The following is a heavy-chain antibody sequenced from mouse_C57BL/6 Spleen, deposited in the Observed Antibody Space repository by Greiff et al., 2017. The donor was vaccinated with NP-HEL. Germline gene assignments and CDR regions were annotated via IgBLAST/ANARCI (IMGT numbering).Heavy chain of an antibody. CDR3: ARGGYYYGSSYAY. CDR2: IYPGDGDT. D-gene: IGHD1-1*01. Sequence: VQLQQSGAELVKPGASVKISCKASGYAFSSYWMNWVKQRPGKGLEWIGQIYPGDGDTNYNGKFKGKATLTADKSSSTAYMQLSSLTSEDSAVYFCARGGYYYGSSYAYWGQGTLVTVSA. J-gene: IGHJ3*01. CDR1: GYAFSSYW. V-gene: IGHV1-80*01.